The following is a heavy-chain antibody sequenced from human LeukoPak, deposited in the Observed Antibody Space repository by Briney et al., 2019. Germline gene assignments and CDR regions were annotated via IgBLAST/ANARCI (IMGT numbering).Heavy chain of an antibody. D-gene: IGHD5-24*01. J-gene: IGHJ6*02. CDR3: ARGLDDGMATMGPYYYGMDV. V-gene: IGHV1-69*13. CDR2: IIPTFGTA. Sequence: SVKVSCKASGGTFSSYAISWVRQAPGQGLEWMGGIIPTFGTANYAQKFQGRVTITADESTSTAYMELSSLRSEDTAVYYCARGLDDGMATMGPYYYGMDVWGQGTTVTVSS. CDR1: GGTFSSYA.